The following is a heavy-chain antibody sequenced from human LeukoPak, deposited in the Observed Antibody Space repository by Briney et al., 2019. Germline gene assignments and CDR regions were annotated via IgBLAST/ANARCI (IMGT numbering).Heavy chain of an antibody. CDR2: IYYSGST. CDR3: ARGAYYDSSGYYYWVFDY. D-gene: IGHD3-22*01. Sequence: PSETLSLTCTVSGGSISSYYWSWIRQPPGKGLEWIGYIYYSGSTNYNPSLKIRVTISVDTSKNQFSLKLSSVTAADTAVYYCARGAYYDSSGYYYWVFDYWGQGTLVTVSS. J-gene: IGHJ4*02. V-gene: IGHV4-59*01. CDR1: GGSISSYY.